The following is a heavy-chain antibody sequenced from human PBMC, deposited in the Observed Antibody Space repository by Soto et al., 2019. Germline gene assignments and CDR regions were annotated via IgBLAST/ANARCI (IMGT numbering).Heavy chain of an antibody. CDR3: SRAVWVIFDY. V-gene: IGHV3-33*01. J-gene: IGHJ4*02. CDR2: IWYDGSNK. CDR1: GFTFSSYG. D-gene: IGHD2-21*01. Sequence: GGSLRLSCAASGFTFSSYGMHWVRQAPGKGLEWVALIWYDGSNKYYTDSVKGRFTISRDNSKNTLYLQMNSLRTEDTAAYFCSRAVWVIFDYWVQGTLVTVSS.